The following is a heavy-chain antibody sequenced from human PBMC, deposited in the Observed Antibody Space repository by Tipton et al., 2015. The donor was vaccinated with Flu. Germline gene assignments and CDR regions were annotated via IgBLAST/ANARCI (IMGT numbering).Heavy chain of an antibody. D-gene: IGHD4-17*01. Sequence: SLRLSCAASGFTFSSYWMNWVRQAPGKGLEWVSSISSSSSYIYYADSVKGRFTISRDNAKNSLYLQMNSLRAEDTAVYYCARANGDYAWYFDLWGRGTLVTVSS. J-gene: IGHJ2*01. CDR1: GFTFSSYW. CDR2: ISSSSSYI. CDR3: ARANGDYAWYFDL. V-gene: IGHV3-21*01.